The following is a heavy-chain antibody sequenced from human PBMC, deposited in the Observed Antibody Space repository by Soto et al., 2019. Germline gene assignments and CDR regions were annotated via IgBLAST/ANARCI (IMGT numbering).Heavy chain of an antibody. Sequence: QVQLQESGPGLVKPSQTLSLTCTVSGGSISTVDYWWSWIRQSPDMGLEWIGHIYDGGRTYNNPSLDSRVTMSVDTSKSQLSLTLSSVSAADTAGYYCARGPSGDKVDSWGQGTLGTVSS. CDR3: ARGPSGDKVDS. CDR1: GGSISTVDYW. CDR2: IYDGGRT. J-gene: IGHJ4*02. V-gene: IGHV4-30-4*01. D-gene: IGHD7-27*01.